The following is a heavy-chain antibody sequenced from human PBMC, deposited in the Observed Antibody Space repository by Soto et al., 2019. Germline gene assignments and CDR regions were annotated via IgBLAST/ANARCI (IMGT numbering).Heavy chain of an antibody. CDR3: VTTRGIAVGGSFDH. CDR2: IFYSGST. Sequence: SETLSLTCTVSGGSISSGGYYWSWIRHHPGKGLEWIGYIFYSGSTFYSPSLKSRVTISVDTARNQFSLNLRSVAAPDTAIYYCVTTRGIAVGGSFDHWGQGTLVTVSS. D-gene: IGHD6-13*01. CDR1: GGSISSGGYY. J-gene: IGHJ5*02. V-gene: IGHV4-31*03.